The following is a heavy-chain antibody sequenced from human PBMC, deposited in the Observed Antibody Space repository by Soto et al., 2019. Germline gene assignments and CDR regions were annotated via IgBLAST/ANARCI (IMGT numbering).Heavy chain of an antibody. Sequence: GGSLRLSCAASGFTFSSYAMSWVRQAPGKGLEWVSAISGSGGSTYYADSVKGRFTISRDNSKNTLYVQMNSLRAEDTAVYYCAKDLLDYGDYRWFDYWGQGTLVTVSS. CDR1: GFTFSSYA. CDR2: ISGSGGST. CDR3: AKDLLDYGDYRWFDY. D-gene: IGHD4-17*01. J-gene: IGHJ4*02. V-gene: IGHV3-23*01.